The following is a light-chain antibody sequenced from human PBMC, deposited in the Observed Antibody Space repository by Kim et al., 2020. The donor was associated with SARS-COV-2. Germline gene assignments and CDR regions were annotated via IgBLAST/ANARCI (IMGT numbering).Light chain of an antibody. CDR2: DVN. CDR3: CSYTSSSTWV. J-gene: IGLJ2*01. V-gene: IGLV2-14*03. CDR1: SSDVGDYNY. Sequence: QSALTQAASVSGSPGQSITISCTGSSSDVGDYNYVSWYQQYPGKAPELMIYDVNKRPSGVSNRFSGSKSGNTASLTISGLRAEDEAAYYCCSYTSSSTWVFGGGTQLTVL.